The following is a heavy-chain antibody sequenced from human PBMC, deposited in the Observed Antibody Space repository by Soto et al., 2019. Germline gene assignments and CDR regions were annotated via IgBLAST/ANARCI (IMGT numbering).Heavy chain of an antibody. CDR3: ARDLGGYYYVNAFDI. Sequence: QVQLVESGGGVVQPGRSLRLSCAASGFTFSSYAMHWVRQAPGKGLEWVAVISYDGSNKYYADSVNGRFTISRDNSNNTLYLQMNSLRAEDTAVYYCARDLGGYYYVNAFDIWGQGTMVTVSS. J-gene: IGHJ3*02. CDR2: ISYDGSNK. V-gene: IGHV3-30-3*01. D-gene: IGHD3-22*01. CDR1: GFTFSSYA.